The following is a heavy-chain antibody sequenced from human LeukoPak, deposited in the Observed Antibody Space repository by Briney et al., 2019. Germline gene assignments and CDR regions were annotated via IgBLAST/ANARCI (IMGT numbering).Heavy chain of an antibody. J-gene: IGHJ4*02. CDR1: GFTLSTSA. Sequence: GGSLRLSCAASGFTLSTSAMSWVRQAPGKGLEWVSVISGSAGSIYYADSVKGRFTISRDNSKNTLYLQMNSLRAEDTAVYYCAKERMEEWFGVFDYWGQGTLVTVSS. CDR2: ISGSAGSI. D-gene: IGHD3-10*01. CDR3: AKERMEEWFGVFDY. V-gene: IGHV3-23*01.